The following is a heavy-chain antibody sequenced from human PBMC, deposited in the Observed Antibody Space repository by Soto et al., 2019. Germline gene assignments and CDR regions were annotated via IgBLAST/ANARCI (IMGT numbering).Heavy chain of an antibody. CDR2: INPNSGGT. Sequence: ASVKVSCKASGYTFTGYYMHWLRQAPGQGLEWMGWINPNSGGTKYAQKFQGRVTMTNDTSISTAYMELSRLGSDDTAVYYCPRGDFDSSANYYAGWFDPWGQGTLVTVSS. CDR3: PRGDFDSSANYYAGWFDP. D-gene: IGHD3-22*01. V-gene: IGHV1-2*02. J-gene: IGHJ5*02. CDR1: GYTFTGYY.